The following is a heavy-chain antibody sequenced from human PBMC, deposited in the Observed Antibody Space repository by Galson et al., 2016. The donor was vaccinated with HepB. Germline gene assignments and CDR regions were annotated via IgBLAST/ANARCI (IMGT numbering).Heavy chain of an antibody. CDR1: GFTFSGYT. Sequence: SLRLSCAASGFTFSGYTMNWVRQAPGKGLEWVSSIFSDSSYIYYAESVRGRFTISRDNAKNSLYLQMISLRAEDTAIYYCAREACSGGSCYNGMDVWGQGTTVTVSS. V-gene: IGHV3-21*01. CDR3: AREACSGGSCYNGMDV. J-gene: IGHJ6*02. CDR2: IFSDSSYI. D-gene: IGHD2-15*01.